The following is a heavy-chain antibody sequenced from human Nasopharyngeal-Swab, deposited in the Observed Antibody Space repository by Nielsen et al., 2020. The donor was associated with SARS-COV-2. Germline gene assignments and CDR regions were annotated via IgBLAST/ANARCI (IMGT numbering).Heavy chain of an antibody. CDR2: IYPDDSDT. Sequence: GESLKISCEGSGFTFTTHYIAWVRQVPGRALAWMGMIYPDDSDTRYSPSFQGQVTMSVDKSLSIAPLQWSSLRDSDSAKYFCAKSKYGGASYDAFDVWGQGTVVTVSS. CDR3: AKSKYGGASYDAFDV. J-gene: IGHJ3*01. D-gene: IGHD4-23*01. CDR1: GFTFTTHY. V-gene: IGHV5-51*01.